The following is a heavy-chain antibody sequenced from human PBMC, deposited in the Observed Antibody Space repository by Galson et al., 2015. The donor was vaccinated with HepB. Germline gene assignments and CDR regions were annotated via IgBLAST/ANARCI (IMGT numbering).Heavy chain of an antibody. D-gene: IGHD1-26*01. CDR3: AREGGAAGESTLDY. CDR1: GFTFSSYA. CDR2: ISYDGSDQ. Sequence: SLRLSCAASGFTFSSYAMHWVRQAPGKGLEWVTFISYDGSDQYCADSVKGRFTISRDNSKNTLYLQMNSLRTEDTAVYYCAREGGAAGESTLDYWGQGTLVTVSS. V-gene: IGHV3-30-3*01. J-gene: IGHJ4*02.